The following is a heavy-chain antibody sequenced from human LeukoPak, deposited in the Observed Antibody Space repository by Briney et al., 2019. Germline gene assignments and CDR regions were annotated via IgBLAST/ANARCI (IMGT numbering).Heavy chain of an antibody. CDR2: ISASGAAT. CDR3: AKTPSSGAGSVCDS. V-gene: IGHV3-23*01. J-gene: IGHJ4*02. Sequence: GGSLRLSCAVSGFAFRNYAMNWIRQAPGKGLEWVSGISASGAATYYADSVKGRFTISRDSSKNTLYLHMNSLRAEDTALYYCAKTPSSGAGSVCDSWGQGTLVTVSS. CDR1: GFAFRNYA. D-gene: IGHD3-10*01.